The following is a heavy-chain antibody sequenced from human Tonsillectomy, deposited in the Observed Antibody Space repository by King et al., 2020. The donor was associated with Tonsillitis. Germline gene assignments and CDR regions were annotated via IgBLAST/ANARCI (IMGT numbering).Heavy chain of an antibody. Sequence: LQLQESGPGLVKPSETLSLTCTVSGGSISSSSYYWGWIRQPQGKGLEWIGGIYYSGSTYYNPSLKSRVTISVDTSKNQFSLKLSSVTAADTAVYYCARLGGEDYGDYSPFDYWGQGTLVTVSS. J-gene: IGHJ4*02. CDR2: IYYSGST. CDR3: ARLGGEDYGDYSPFDY. CDR1: GGSISSSSYY. V-gene: IGHV4-39*01. D-gene: IGHD4-17*01.